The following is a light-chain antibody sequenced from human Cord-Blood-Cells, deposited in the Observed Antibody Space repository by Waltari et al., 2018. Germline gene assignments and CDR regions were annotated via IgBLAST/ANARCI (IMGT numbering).Light chain of an antibody. V-gene: IGLV2-23*01. CDR2: EGS. CDR1: TSDVGSYNL. J-gene: IGLJ2*01. Sequence: PGQSITISCTGTTSDVGSYNLVSWNQQHPGKAPKLMIYEGSKRPSGVSNRFSGSKSGNTASLTISGLQAEDEADYYCCSYAGSSTYVVFGGGTKLTVL. CDR3: CSYAGSSTYVV.